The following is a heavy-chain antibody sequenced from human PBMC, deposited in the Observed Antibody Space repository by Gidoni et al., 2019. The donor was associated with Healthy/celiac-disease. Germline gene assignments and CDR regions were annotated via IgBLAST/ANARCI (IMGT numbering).Heavy chain of an antibody. D-gene: IGHD2-8*02. J-gene: IGHJ3*02. V-gene: IGHV3-15*01. CDR1: GFTFSNAW. Sequence: EVQLVESGGGLVKPGGSLRLSCAASGFTFSNAWMRWVRQAPGKGLEWVGRIKSKTDGGTTDYAAPVKGRFTISRDDSKNTLYLQMNSLKTEDTAVYYCTTDIVLVVYAIPYDAFDIWGQGTMVTVSS. CDR3: TTDIVLVVYAIPYDAFDI. CDR2: IKSKTDGGTT.